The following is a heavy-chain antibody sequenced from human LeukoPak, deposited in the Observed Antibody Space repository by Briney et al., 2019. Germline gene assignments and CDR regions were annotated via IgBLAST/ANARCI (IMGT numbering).Heavy chain of an antibody. J-gene: IGHJ4*02. D-gene: IGHD6-13*01. V-gene: IGHV1-2*02. CDR3: ARIFSAAAGPLDY. CDR2: INPNSGGT. Sequence: GESLKISCKASGYTFTGYYLHWVRQAPGQGLEWMEWINPNSGGTNYAQKFQGRVAMTRDTSISTAYMELSRLTSDDTAVYYCARIFSAAAGPLDYWGQGTLVTVSS. CDR1: GYTFTGYY.